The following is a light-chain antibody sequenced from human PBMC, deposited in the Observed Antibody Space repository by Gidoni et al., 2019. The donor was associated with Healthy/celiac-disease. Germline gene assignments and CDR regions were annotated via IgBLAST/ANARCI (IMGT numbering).Light chain of an antibody. CDR2: DAS. CDR3: QQYDNLLT. CDR1: QDMSHY. Sequence: DIQMTQSPSSLSASVGDRVTITCQASQDMSHYLNLYQQKPGKAPKLLIYDASNLETGVPSRFSGSGSGTDFTFSISSLQPEDIATYYCQQYDNLLTFXGXTKVEIK. J-gene: IGKJ4*01. V-gene: IGKV1-33*01.